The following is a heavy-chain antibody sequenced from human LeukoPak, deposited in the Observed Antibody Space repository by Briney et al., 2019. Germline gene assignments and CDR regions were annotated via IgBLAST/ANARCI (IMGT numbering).Heavy chain of an antibody. Sequence: SQTLSLTCTVSGGSINSDSYQWSWIRQPAGKGMEWIGRSYTSGSTNYNPSLKNRATISVNTSKNQFSLKLTSVTAAVTAVYYCARGRGGTYYWYDPWGQGTLVTVSS. J-gene: IGHJ5*02. CDR1: GGSINSDSYQ. CDR2: SYTSGST. CDR3: ARGRGGTYYWYDP. D-gene: IGHD1-26*01. V-gene: IGHV4-61*02.